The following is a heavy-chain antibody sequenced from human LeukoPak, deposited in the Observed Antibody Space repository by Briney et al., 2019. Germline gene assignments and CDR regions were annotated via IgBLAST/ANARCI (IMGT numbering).Heavy chain of an antibody. CDR3: ARGWELLGHDAFDI. J-gene: IGHJ3*02. CDR2: ISSSSSTI. V-gene: IGHV3-48*01. CDR1: GFTFSSYS. Sequence: GGSLRLSCAASGFTFSSYSMNWVRQAPGKGLEWVSYISSSSSTIYYADSVKGRFTISGDNAKNSLYLQMNSLRAEDTAVYYCARGWELLGHDAFDIWGQGTMVTVSS. D-gene: IGHD1-26*01.